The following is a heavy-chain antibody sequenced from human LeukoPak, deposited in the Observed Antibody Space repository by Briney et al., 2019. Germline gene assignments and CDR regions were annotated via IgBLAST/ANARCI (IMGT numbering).Heavy chain of an antibody. J-gene: IGHJ3*02. CDR3: VKERAPFDAFDI. Sequence: PGGSLRLSCAASGFTFRNYGMHWVRQAPGKGLEWLAVIWTDAINKYYANSVKGRFTTSSDNSKNTLFLQMNDLRAEDTAVYYCVKERAPFDAFDIWGQGTVVSVSS. CDR1: GFTFRNYG. V-gene: IGHV3-33*06. CDR2: IWTDAINK.